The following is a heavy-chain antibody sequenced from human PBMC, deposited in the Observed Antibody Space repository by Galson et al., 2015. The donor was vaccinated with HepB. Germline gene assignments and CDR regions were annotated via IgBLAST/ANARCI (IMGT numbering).Heavy chain of an antibody. V-gene: IGHV3-23*01. Sequence: SLRLSCAASGFTFSSCAMSWVRQAPGKGPEWVSGVSGSGTNTYYADSVKGRFTISRDNSKNTLYLQMNSLRAEDTAVYHCAKEHYHGSAEDYWGQGTRVTVSS. CDR3: AKEHYHGSAEDY. CDR1: GFTFSSCA. D-gene: IGHD5-24*01. J-gene: IGHJ4*02. CDR2: VSGSGTNT.